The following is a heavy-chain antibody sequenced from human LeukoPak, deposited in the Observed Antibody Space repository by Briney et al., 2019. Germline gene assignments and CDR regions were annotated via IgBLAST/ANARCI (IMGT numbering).Heavy chain of an antibody. J-gene: IGHJ3*02. D-gene: IGHD3-22*01. Sequence: PSETLSLTCTVSGASINSYYWNWTRQPAGKGREWIGRSYISGSTDYNPSLKSRVTVSVDTSKNQFSLKLTSVTAADTAVYYCARKNYYDSSGYCDIWGQGTMVTVSS. CDR1: GASINSYY. V-gene: IGHV4-4*07. CDR3: ARKNYYDSSGYCDI. CDR2: SYISGST.